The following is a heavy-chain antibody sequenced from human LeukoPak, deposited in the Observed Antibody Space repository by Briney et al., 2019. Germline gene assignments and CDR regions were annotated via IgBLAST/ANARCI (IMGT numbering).Heavy chain of an antibody. CDR3: ARRVGSSPDYYYGMDV. Sequence: ASVKVSCKASGGTFSSYAIGWVRQAPGQGLQWMGRIIPIFGIANYAQKFQGRVTITADKSTSTAYMELSSLRSEDTAVYYCARRVGSSPDYYYGMDVWGQGTTVTVSS. V-gene: IGHV1-69*04. J-gene: IGHJ6*02. CDR2: IIPIFGIA. D-gene: IGHD6-6*01. CDR1: GGTFSSYA.